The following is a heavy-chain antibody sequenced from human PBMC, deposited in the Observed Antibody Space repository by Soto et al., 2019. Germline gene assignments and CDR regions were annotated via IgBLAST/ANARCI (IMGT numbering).Heavy chain of an antibody. D-gene: IGHD2-15*01. Sequence: QVHLVQSGAEVKKPGSSVKVSCKASAGTFSSYGITWVRQAPGQGLEWMGGIIPIFGPANYAQKFQGRVTITADESTSTVYMELSSLRSEDTAVYYCARGEVVVAVTPRQDAFDIWGQGTMVTVSS. CDR1: AGTFSSYG. V-gene: IGHV1-69*12. J-gene: IGHJ3*02. CDR2: IIPIFGPA. CDR3: ARGEVVVAVTPRQDAFDI.